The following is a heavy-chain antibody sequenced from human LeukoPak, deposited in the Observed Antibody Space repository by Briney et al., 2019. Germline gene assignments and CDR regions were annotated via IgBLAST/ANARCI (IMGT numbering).Heavy chain of an antibody. CDR2: FDPEDGET. D-gene: IGHD6-19*01. V-gene: IGHV1-24*01. CDR1: GYTLTELS. Sequence: ASVQVSCKVSGYTLTELSMHWVRQAPGKGLEWMGGFDPEDGETIYAQKFQGRVTMTEDTSTDTAYMELSSLRSEDTAVYYCATAQSAPVAVAGIYYWGQGTLVTVSS. J-gene: IGHJ4*02. CDR3: ATAQSAPVAVAGIYY.